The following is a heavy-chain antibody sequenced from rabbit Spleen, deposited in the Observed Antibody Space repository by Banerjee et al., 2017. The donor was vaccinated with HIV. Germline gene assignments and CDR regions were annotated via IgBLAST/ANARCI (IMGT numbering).Heavy chain of an antibody. CDR1: RFSFSNKAV. J-gene: IGHJ3*01. Sequence: QEQLVESGGDLVQPGGSLTLSCKASRFSFSNKAVMCWVRQAPGKGLEWIACINAVTGKAVYASWAKGRFTFSKTSSTTVTLQVTSLTAADTATYFCARAIVPWLGLTRLDLWGQGTLVTVS. CDR2: INAVTGKA. D-gene: IGHD4-1*01. CDR3: ARAIVPWLGLTRLDL. V-gene: IGHV1S45*01.